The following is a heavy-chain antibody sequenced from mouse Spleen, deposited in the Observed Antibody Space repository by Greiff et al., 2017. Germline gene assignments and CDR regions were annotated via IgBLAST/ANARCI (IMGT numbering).Heavy chain of an antibody. V-gene: IGHV3-6*02. CDR1: GYSITSGYY. Sequence: ESGPGLVKPSQSLSLTCSVTGYSITSGYYWNWIRQFPGNKLEWMGYISYDGSNNYNPSLKNRISITRDTSKNQFFLKLNSVTTEDTATYYCARELLRHPYYFDYWGQGTTLTVSS. J-gene: IGHJ2*01. CDR3: ARELLRHPYYFDY. D-gene: IGHD1-2*01. CDR2: ISYDGSN.